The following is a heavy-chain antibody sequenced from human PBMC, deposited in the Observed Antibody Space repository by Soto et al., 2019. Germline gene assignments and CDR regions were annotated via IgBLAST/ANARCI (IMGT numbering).Heavy chain of an antibody. Sequence: EVQLVESGGGLIQPGGSLRLSCAASGFTVSSSYMSWVRQAPGKGPEWVSIMYSGGTTYYADSVRGRFTISRDNAKNTLYLQMNSLVAHDTAVYYRARDGGSTSLPHYGMHVWGQGTTVTVSS. CDR2: MYSGGTT. D-gene: IGHD3-16*01. J-gene: IGHJ6*02. CDR3: ARDGGSTSLPHYGMHV. CDR1: GFTVSSSY. V-gene: IGHV3-53*01.